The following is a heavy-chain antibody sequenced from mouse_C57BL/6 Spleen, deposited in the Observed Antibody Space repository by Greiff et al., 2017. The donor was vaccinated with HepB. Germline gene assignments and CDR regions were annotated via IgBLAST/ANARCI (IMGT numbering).Heavy chain of an antibody. CDR2: IDPSDSET. CDR1: GYTFTSYW. J-gene: IGHJ1*03. D-gene: IGHD2-2*01. V-gene: IGHV1-52*01. Sequence: SCKASGYTFTSYWMHWVKQRPIQGLEWIGNIDPSDSETHYNQKFKDKATLTVDKSSSTAYMQLSSLTSEDSAVYYCARFYYGYDGYFDVWGTGTTVTVSS. CDR3: ARFYYGYDGYFDV.